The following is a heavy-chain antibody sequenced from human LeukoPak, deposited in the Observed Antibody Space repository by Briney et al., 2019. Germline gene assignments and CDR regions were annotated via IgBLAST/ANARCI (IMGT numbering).Heavy chain of an antibody. D-gene: IGHD3-3*01. CDR2: ISGSGGST. V-gene: IGHV3-23*01. J-gene: IGHJ4*02. CDR3: AKDPVAYYDFWSGYYYFDY. CDR1: GFMFSSNW. Sequence: GGSLRLSCAASGFMFSSNWMSWVRLAPGKGLEWISAISGSGGSTYYADSVKGRFTISRDNSKNTLYLQMNSLRAEDTAVYYCAKDPVAYYDFWSGYYYFDYWGQGTLVTVSS.